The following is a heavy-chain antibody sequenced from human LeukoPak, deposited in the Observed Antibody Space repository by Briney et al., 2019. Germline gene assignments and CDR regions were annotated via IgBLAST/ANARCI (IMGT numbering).Heavy chain of an antibody. J-gene: IGHJ5*02. CDR2: INPGVGSS. Sequence: ASVKVSCKTSGYNFTDFFIHWVRQTPGQRLEWLGSINPGVGSSDYAQKFQGRVTMTRDTSTSTVFMEMRGLRSEDTAIYYCARDLGIMADNWFDPWGQGTRVTVSS. D-gene: IGHD2-8*01. CDR1: GYNFTDFF. CDR3: ARDLGIMADNWFDP. V-gene: IGHV1-46*01.